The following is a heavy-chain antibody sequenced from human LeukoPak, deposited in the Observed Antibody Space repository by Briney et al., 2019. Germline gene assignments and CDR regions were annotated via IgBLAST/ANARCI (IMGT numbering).Heavy chain of an antibody. J-gene: IGHJ4*02. CDR2: ISGSGGST. CDR3: AKASRYYYDSFSDY. CDR1: GFTFSSYA. D-gene: IGHD3-22*01. Sequence: PGGSLRLSCAASGFTFSSYAMSWVRQAPGKGLEWVSAISGSGGSTYYADSVKGRFTISRDNAKNTLYLQMNSLGAEDTAVYYCAKASRYYYDSFSDYWGQGTLVTVSS. V-gene: IGHV3-23*01.